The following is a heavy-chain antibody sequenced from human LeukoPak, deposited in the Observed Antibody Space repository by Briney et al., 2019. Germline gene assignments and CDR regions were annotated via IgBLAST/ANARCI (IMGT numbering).Heavy chain of an antibody. V-gene: IGHV3-21*01. CDR3: ARVGGHCTSTSCPPPDY. CDR1: GFTFSSYN. D-gene: IGHD2-2*01. J-gene: IGHJ4*02. CDR2: IDSSSRYI. Sequence: GRSLRLSCAASGFTFSSYNMDWVRQAPGKGLEWVSFIDSSSRYIYQADSVKGRFAISRDNAKSSVFLQMNSLRAEDTAVYYCARVGGHCTSTSCPPPDYWGQGTLVTVSS.